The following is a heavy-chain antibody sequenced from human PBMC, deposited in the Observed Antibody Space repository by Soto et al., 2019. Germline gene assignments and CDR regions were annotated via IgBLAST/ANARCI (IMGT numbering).Heavy chain of an antibody. CDR2: ISGYGSST. Sequence: GGSLRLSCAASGFTFSLYAMSWVRQAPGEGLEWVSAISGYGSSTYYTDSVKGRFTISRDNSKNTLSLQMNSLRAEDTAVYYCAKDLLTTLTTGVDYWGQGTLVTVSS. V-gene: IGHV3-23*01. CDR1: GFTFSLYA. D-gene: IGHD4-17*01. J-gene: IGHJ4*02. CDR3: AKDLLTTLTTGVDY.